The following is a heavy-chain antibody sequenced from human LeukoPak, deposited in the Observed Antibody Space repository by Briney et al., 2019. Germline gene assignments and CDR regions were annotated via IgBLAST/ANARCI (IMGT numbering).Heavy chain of an antibody. Sequence: SETLSLTCAVYGGSFSGYYWSWIRQPPGKGLEWIGEINHSGSTNYNPSLKSRVTISVDTSKNQFSLKLSSVTAADTAVYYCARSYYKVWYLDLWGRGTLVTVSS. CDR2: INHSGST. CDR1: GGSFSGYY. V-gene: IGHV4-34*01. CDR3: ARSYYKVWYLDL. D-gene: IGHD3-10*01. J-gene: IGHJ2*01.